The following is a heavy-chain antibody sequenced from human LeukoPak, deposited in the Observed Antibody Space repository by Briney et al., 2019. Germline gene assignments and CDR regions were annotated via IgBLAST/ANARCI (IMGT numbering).Heavy chain of an antibody. J-gene: IGHJ4*02. V-gene: IGHV3-49*04. CDR3: TRDPRGYCSGGSCYSQGRDFDF. CDR1: GFTFGDYA. CDR2: IRSKAYGGTT. D-gene: IGHD2-15*01. Sequence: GGSLRLSCAASGFTFGDYAMSWVRQAPGKGLEWVGFIRSKAYGGTTEYAASVKGRFTISRDDSKSIAYLQMNSLKTEDTAVYYCTRDPRGYCSGGSCYSQGRDFDFWGQGTLVTVSS.